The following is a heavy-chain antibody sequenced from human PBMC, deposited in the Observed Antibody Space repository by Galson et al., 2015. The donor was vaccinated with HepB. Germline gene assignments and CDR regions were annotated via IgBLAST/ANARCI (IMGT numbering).Heavy chain of an antibody. CDR1: GFTFSSTG. CDR2: ISGSGGST. D-gene: IGHD2-21*02. CDR3: AKAVVTARPVYNWFDP. V-gene: IGHV3-23*01. J-gene: IGHJ5*02. Sequence: SLRLSCATSGFTFSSTGMSWVRQAPGKGLEWVSAISGSGGSTYYADSVKGRFTISRDNSKNTLYLQMNSLRAEDTAVYYCAKAVVTARPVYNWFDPWGQGTLVTVSS.